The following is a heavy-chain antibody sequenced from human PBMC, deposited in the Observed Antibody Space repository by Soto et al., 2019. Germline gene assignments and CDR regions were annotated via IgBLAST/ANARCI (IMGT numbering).Heavy chain of an antibody. CDR3: VRFWPPPDYGILTTYSDAFDH. CDR1: GGSISSYY. J-gene: IGHJ4*02. CDR2: VHDSWGS. Sequence: SETLSLTCTVSGGSISSYYWSWIRQPPGKGLEWIGYVHDSWGSHYNPSLKSRVAISLDTSKNQFSLSLNSVTAADTAVYYCVRFWPPPDYGILTTYSDAFDHWGQGTLVTVSS. D-gene: IGHD3-9*01. V-gene: IGHV4-59*08.